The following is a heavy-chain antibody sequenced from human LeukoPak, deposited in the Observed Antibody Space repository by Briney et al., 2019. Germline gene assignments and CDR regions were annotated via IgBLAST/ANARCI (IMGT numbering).Heavy chain of an antibody. CDR2: INHSGST. V-gene: IGHV4-34*01. CDR3: ARGRGWLSR. J-gene: IGHJ4*02. D-gene: IGHD6-19*01. Sequence: NPSETLSLTCAVYGGSFSGYYWSWIRQPPGKGLEWIGEINHSGSTNYNPSLKSRVTISVDTSKNQFSLKLSSVTAADTAVYYCARGRGWLSRWGQGTLVTVSS. CDR1: GGSFSGYY.